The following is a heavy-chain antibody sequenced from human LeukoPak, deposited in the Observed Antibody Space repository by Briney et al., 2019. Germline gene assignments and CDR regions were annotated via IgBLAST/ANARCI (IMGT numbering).Heavy chain of an antibody. D-gene: IGHD1-26*01. Sequence: QPGGSLRLSCAVSGFTLSSYWMSWVRQAPGKGLEWVANIKQDGSEKYYVDSVKGRFTISRDNAKNSLYLQMNSLRAEDTAVYYCARGYWQLGYWGQGTLVTVSS. J-gene: IGHJ4*02. CDR1: GFTLSSYW. CDR3: ARGYWQLGY. CDR2: IKQDGSEK. V-gene: IGHV3-7*01.